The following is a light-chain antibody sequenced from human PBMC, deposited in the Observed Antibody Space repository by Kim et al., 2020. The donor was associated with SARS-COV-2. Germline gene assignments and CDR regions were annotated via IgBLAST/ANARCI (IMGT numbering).Light chain of an antibody. CDR2: GAS. CDR3: QQYDSPPLT. Sequence: LSPGERVTLSCRASQSVSSGYLAWYQQNPGQAPRLLIYGASNRATGIPDRFSGTGSGTDFTLTISRLEPEDFAVYYCQQYDSPPLTFGGGTKLEI. CDR1: QSVSSGY. J-gene: IGKJ4*01. V-gene: IGKV3-20*01.